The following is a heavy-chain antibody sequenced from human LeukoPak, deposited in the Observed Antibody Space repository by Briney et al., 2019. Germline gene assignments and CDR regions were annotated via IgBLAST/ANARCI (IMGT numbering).Heavy chain of an antibody. J-gene: IGHJ4*02. CDR3: AKDPQAWGLPSG. D-gene: IGHD2-21*02. CDR2: ISSSSYI. CDR1: GFTFSSYS. V-gene: IGHV3-21*04. Sequence: PGGSLRLSCAASGFTFSSYSMNWVRQAPGKGLEWVSSISSSSYIYYADSVKGRFTISRDNAKNSLYLQMNSLRAEDTAVYYCAKDPQAWGLPSGWGQGTLVTVSS.